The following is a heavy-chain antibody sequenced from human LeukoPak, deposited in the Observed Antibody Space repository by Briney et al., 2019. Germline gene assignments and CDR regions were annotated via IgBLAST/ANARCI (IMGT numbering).Heavy chain of an antibody. J-gene: IGHJ4*02. V-gene: IGHV3-7*01. D-gene: IGHD3-3*01. CDR1: GFTFSGYW. CDR3: ARVADYDFLSGYYSPFDH. Sequence: GGSLRLSCAASGFTFSGYWMSWVRQAPGKGLEWVANIKQDESEEYYVDSVKGRFTISRDNGKKSLYLQMNSLRAEDTAVYYCARVADYDFLSGYYSPFDHWGQGILVTVSS. CDR2: IKQDESEE.